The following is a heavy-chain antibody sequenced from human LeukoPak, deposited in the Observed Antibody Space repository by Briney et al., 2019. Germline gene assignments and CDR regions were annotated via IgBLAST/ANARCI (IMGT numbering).Heavy chain of an antibody. CDR2: ISSNGGST. CDR3: ARVELLWSGEYGY. Sequence: PGGSLRLSCAASGFTFSSYAMHWVRQAPGKGLEYVSAISSNGGSTYYANSVKGRFTISRDNSKNTLYLQMGSLRAEDMAVYYCARVELLWSGEYGYWGQGTLVTVSS. V-gene: IGHV3-64*01. CDR1: GFTFSSYA. D-gene: IGHD3-10*01. J-gene: IGHJ4*02.